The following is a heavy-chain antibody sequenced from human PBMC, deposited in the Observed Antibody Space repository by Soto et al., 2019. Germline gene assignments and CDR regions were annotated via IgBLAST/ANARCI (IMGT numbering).Heavy chain of an antibody. J-gene: IGHJ4*02. V-gene: IGHV1-8*01. CDR3: ATTYSSSPDY. CDR1: GYTFTSYD. CDR2: MNPNIGNT. D-gene: IGHD6-6*01. Sequence: GASVKVSCQASGYTFTSYDINWGRQATGQGLEWMGWMNPNIGNTGYAQKFQGRVTMTRNTSISTAYMELSSLRSEDTAVYYCATTYSSSPDYWGQGTLVTVSS.